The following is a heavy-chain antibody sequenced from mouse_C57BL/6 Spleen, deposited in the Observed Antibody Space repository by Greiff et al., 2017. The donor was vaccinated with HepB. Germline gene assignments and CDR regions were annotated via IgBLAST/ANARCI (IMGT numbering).Heavy chain of an antibody. Sequence: EXQGVESGGGLVKPGGSLKLSCAASGFTFSDYGMHWVRHAPEKGLEWVAYISSGSSTIYYADTVKGRFTIARANAKNTLFLQMTSLRSEDTAMYYCAKGGYHWYVDVWGTRTTVTVSS. V-gene: IGHV5-17*01. J-gene: IGHJ1*03. CDR3: AKGGYHWYVDV. CDR2: ISSGSSTI. D-gene: IGHD2-2*01. CDR1: GFTFSDYG.